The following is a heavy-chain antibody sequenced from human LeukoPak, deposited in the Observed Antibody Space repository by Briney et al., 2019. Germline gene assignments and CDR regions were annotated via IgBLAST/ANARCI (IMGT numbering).Heavy chain of an antibody. D-gene: IGHD3-10*01. CDR2: INHSGST. Sequence: SETLSLTCAVYGGSFSGYYWSWIRQPPGKGLEWIGEINHSGSTNYNPSLKSRVTISVDTSKNQFSLKLSSVTAADTAVCYCARDAEGSGSYYNWFDPWGQGTLVTVSS. J-gene: IGHJ5*02. CDR1: GGSFSGYY. V-gene: IGHV4-34*01. CDR3: ARDAEGSGSYYNWFDP.